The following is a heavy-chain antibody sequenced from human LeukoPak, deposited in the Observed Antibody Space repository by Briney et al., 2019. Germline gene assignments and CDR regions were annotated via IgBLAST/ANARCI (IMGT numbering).Heavy chain of an antibody. Sequence: GGSLRLSCAASGFTFSDYYMAWIRQAPGKGLEWVSYISRTGYTTYHADSVKGRFTISRDNAKNSLYLQMNSLRAEDTAVYYCARDDQSGEFAIFDYWGQGILVTVSS. D-gene: IGHD3-16*01. V-gene: IGHV3-11*04. CDR3: ARDDQSGEFAIFDY. CDR1: GFTFSDYY. J-gene: IGHJ4*02. CDR2: ISRTGYTT.